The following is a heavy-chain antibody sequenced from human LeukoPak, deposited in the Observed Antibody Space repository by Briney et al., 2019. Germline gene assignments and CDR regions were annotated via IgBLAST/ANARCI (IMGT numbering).Heavy chain of an antibody. CDR2: IIPIFGTA. CDR3: GKDLVDAFDI. D-gene: IGHD2-2*01. J-gene: IGHJ3*02. V-gene: IGHV1-69*13. CDR1: GGTFSSYA. Sequence: SVKVSCKASGGTFSSYAISWVRQAPGQGLEWMGGIIPIFGTANYAQKFQGRVTITADESTSTAYMELSSLRADDTAVYYCGKDLVDAFDIWGQGTMVTVSS.